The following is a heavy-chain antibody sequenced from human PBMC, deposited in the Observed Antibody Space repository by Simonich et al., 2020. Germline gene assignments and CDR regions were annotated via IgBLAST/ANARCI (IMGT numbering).Heavy chain of an antibody. V-gene: IGHV3-23*01. CDR3: AKDLGERITMIVVVIDAFDI. J-gene: IGHJ3*02. CDR2: ISGSGGGT. Sequence: GGGLVQPGGSLRLSCAASGFTFSSYAMSWVSQAPGKGLEWVSAISGSGGGTYYADSVKGRFTISRDNSKNTLYLQMNSLRAEDTAVYYCAKDLGERITMIVVVIDAFDIWGQGTMVTVSS. D-gene: IGHD3-22*01. CDR1: GFTFSSYA.